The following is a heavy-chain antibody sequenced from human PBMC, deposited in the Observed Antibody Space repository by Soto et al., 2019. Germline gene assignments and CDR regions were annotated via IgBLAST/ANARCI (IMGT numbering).Heavy chain of an antibody. V-gene: IGHV3-30*03. D-gene: IGHD1-26*01. CDR2: ISCDGNDK. CDR3: VQGASTAHQPLDS. CDR1: GFIFRNFG. Sequence: QVQLVESGGGVVQPGRSLRLSCAASGFIFRNFGMHWVRRAPGKGLEWVAVISCDGNDKYYPDSMKGRFTISRDNFNNTLYLQLNSLRPEDTAVYHCVQGASTAHQPLDSWGQGVLVTVSS. J-gene: IGHJ4*02.